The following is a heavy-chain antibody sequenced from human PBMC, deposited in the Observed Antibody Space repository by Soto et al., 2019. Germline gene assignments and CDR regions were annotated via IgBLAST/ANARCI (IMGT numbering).Heavy chain of an antibody. J-gene: IGHJ6*03. D-gene: IGHD3-3*01. V-gene: IGHV4-39*01. CDR2: IYYGGST. Sequence: SETLSLTCTVSGGSISSSSYYWGWIRQPPGKGLEWIGSIYYGGSTYYNPSLKSRVTISVDTSKNQFSLKLSSVTAADTAVYYCARPPRDYCDFWSGYQTYYYYYMDVWGKGTTVTVSS. CDR1: GGSISSSSYY. CDR3: ARPPRDYCDFWSGYQTYYYYYMDV.